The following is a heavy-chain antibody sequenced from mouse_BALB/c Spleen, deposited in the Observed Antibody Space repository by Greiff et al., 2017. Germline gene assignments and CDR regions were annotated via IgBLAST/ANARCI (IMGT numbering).Heavy chain of an antibody. V-gene: IGHV1-18*01. CDR2: INPNNGGT. CDR1: GYTFTDYN. CDR3: ARELFYAMDY. Sequence: EVQLVESGPELVKPGASVKIPCKASGYTFTDYNMDWVKQSHGKSLEWIGDINPNNGGTSYNQKFKGKATLTVDKSSSTAYMELRSLTSEDTAVYYCARELFYAMDYWGQGTSVTVSS. J-gene: IGHJ4*01.